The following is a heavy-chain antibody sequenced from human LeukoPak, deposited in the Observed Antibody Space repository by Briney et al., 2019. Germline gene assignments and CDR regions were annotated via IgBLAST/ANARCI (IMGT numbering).Heavy chain of an antibody. CDR3: ARDSGPEAYFDY. CDR2: INWNGGST. J-gene: IGHJ4*02. Sequence: GGSLRLSCAASGFTFDDYGMSWVRQAPVKGLEWVSGINWNGGSTGYADSVKGRVTISRDNAKNSLYLQMNSLRAEDTAVYYCARDSGPEAYFDYWGQGTLVTVSS. CDR1: GFTFDDYG. V-gene: IGHV3-20*04.